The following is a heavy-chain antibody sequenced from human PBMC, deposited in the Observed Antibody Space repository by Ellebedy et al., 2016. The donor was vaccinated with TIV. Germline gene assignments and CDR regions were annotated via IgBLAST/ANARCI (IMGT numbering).Heavy chain of an antibody. CDR2: INNGGRTT. CDR3: AKDSGKYGWNSEY. J-gene: IGHJ4*02. CDR1: GFTFSSYA. D-gene: IGHD3-10*01. Sequence: GESLKISCAASGFTFSSYAMSWVRQAPGKGLEWVSGINNGGRTTSYADSVKGRFIISRDNSKKTLYLQMNSLGAEDTAVYYCAKDSGKYGWNSEYWGQGTQVTVSS. V-gene: IGHV3-23*01.